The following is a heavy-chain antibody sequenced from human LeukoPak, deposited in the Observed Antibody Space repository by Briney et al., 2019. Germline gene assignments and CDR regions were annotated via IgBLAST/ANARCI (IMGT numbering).Heavy chain of an antibody. CDR2: IYYSGST. D-gene: IGHD3-10*01. CDR3: ARGAYYGSGSYIY. J-gene: IGHJ4*02. Sequence: SETLSLTSTVSGGSISSYYWSWIRQPPGKGLEWIGYIYYSGSTNYNPSLTSRVTISVYTSKNQFSLKLSSVTAADTAVYYCARGAYYGSGSYIYWGQGTLVTVSS. V-gene: IGHV4-59*01. CDR1: GGSISSYY.